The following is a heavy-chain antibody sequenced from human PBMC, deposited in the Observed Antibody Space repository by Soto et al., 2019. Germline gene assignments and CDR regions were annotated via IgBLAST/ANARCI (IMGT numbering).Heavy chain of an antibody. CDR1: GGSISSYY. Sequence: SETLSLTCTVSGGSISSYYWSWIRQPPGKGLEWIGYIYYSGSTNYNPSLKSRVTISVATSKNQFSLTLSSVTAADTAVYYCARGYVAGTNDGFDPVGQEALVDVSS. CDR2: IYYSGST. J-gene: IGHJ5*02. D-gene: IGHD6-19*01. CDR3: ARGYVAGTNDGFDP. V-gene: IGHV4-59*01.